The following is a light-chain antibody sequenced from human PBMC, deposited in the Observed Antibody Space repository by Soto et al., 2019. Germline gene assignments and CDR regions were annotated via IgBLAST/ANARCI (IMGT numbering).Light chain of an antibody. J-gene: IGKJ1*01. V-gene: IGKV1-39*01. CDR2: AAS. CDR3: QQSYSTPWT. Sequence: DIQMTQSPSSLSASVGDRVTITCRASQSISSYLHWYQQKPGKAPKLLIYAASSLQSGVPSRFSGSGSGTDFSLTISSLQPEDFATYYCQQSYSTPWTFGQATKVDIK. CDR1: QSISSY.